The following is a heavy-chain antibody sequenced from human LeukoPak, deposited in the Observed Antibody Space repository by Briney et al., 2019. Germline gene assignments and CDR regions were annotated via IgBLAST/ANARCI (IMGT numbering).Heavy chain of an antibody. Sequence: PGGSLRLSCAASGFTFSDYYMSWVRQAPAKGLQWVSAISGGGGSAYYAASVKGRFTISRDNSKGTLYLQMHSLRAEDTAIYYCAARPLMPPRFDYWGQGTLVTVSS. CDR3: AARPLMPPRFDY. J-gene: IGHJ4*02. D-gene: IGHD2-2*01. CDR1: GFTFSDYY. CDR2: ISGGGGSA. V-gene: IGHV3-23*01.